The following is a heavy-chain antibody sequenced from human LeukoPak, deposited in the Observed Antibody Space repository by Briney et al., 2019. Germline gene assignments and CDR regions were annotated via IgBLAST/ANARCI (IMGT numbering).Heavy chain of an antibody. D-gene: IGHD3-3*01. CDR1: GFTFSNCG. CDR2: IWYDGSNK. Sequence: GGSLRLSCAASGFTFSNCGMHWVRQAPGKGLEWVAHIWYDGSNKYYADSVRGRFTISRDNSKNTLYLQMNSLRAEDTAVYYCARDRDYDFFDYWGQGTLVTVSS. CDR3: ARDRDYDFFDY. V-gene: IGHV3-33*01. J-gene: IGHJ4*02.